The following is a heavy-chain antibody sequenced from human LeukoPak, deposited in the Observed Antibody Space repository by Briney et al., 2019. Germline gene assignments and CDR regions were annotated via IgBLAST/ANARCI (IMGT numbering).Heavy chain of an antibody. V-gene: IGHV1-18*01. J-gene: IGHJ4*02. D-gene: IGHD5-24*01. Sequence: ASVKVSCKASGYTFTRYGITWVRQAPGQGLEWMGWISAYNGDTNYAQKFQDRVTMTTDTSARTAYMEVRRLTSDDTAVYYCARGGGYNDYWGQGTLVTVSS. CDR2: ISAYNGDT. CDR1: GYTFTRYG. CDR3: ARGGGYNDY.